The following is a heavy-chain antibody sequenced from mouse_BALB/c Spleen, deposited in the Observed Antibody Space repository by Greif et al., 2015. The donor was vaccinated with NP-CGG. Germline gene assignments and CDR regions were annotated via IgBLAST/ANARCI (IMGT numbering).Heavy chain of an antibody. V-gene: IGHV5-6*01. CDR1: GFTFSSYG. J-gene: IGHJ4*01. CDR3: ARHVDGYDGADCYAMYY. CDR2: ISSGGSYT. D-gene: IGHD2-2*01. Sequence: EVQVVESGGDLVKPGGSLKLSCAASGFTFSSYGMSWVRQTPDKRLEWVATISSGGSYTYYPDSVKGRFTISRDNGKNTLYLQMSNLKSEDTAMYYCARHVDGYDGADCYAMYYWGQGTSVTVSS.